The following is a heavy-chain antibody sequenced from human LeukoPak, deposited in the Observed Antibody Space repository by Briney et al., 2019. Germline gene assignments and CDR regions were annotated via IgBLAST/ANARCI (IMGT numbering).Heavy chain of an antibody. CDR1: GFTFSSYA. Sequence: GGSLRLPCAASGFTFSSYAMSWVRQAPGKGLEWVSAISGSGDNTYYTDSVKGRFTISRDNSKNTLYLQMNSLRAEDTAVYYCAKPRFRGGVDTAVGTSGQGTLVTVSS. V-gene: IGHV3-23*01. CDR3: AKPRFRGGVDTAVGT. D-gene: IGHD5-18*01. J-gene: IGHJ5*02. CDR2: ISGSGDNT.